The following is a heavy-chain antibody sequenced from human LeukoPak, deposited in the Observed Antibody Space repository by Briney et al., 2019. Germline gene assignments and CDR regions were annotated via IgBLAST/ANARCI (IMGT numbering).Heavy chain of an antibody. V-gene: IGHV3-23*01. CDR1: GFSFSSYA. Sequence: GGSLRLSCAASGFSFSSYAMSWVRQPPGKGLEWVSSFSGGGGDTYYADSVKGRFTISRDNSKNTLCLQMNSLRVEDTAVYYCARDQGDNYDSSGYYPYWGQGTLVSVSS. J-gene: IGHJ4*02. D-gene: IGHD3-22*01. CDR2: FSGGGGDT. CDR3: ARDQGDNYDSSGYYPY.